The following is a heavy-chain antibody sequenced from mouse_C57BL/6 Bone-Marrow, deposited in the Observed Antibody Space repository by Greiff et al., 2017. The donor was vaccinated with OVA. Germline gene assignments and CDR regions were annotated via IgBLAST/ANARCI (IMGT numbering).Heavy chain of an antibody. Sequence: VQLQQSGPELVKPGASVKISCKASGYTFTDYYMNWVKQSHGKSLEWIGDINPNNGGTSYNQKFKGKATLTVDKSSSTAYMELRSLTSEDSAVYYCAGGGNWFAYWGQGTLVTVSA. V-gene: IGHV1-26*01. CDR2: INPNNGGT. CDR3: AGGGNWFAY. J-gene: IGHJ3*01. CDR1: GYTFTDYY.